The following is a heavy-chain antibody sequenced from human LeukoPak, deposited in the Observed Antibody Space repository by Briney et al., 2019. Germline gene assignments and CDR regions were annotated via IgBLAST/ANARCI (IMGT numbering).Heavy chain of an antibody. J-gene: IGHJ4*02. CDR2: IYTSGST. Sequence: TPSETLSLTCTVSGGSISSSSYYWSWIRQPAGKGLEWIGRIYTSGSTNYNPSLKSRVTMSVDTSKNQFSLKLSSVTAADTAVYYCAGGDYKRFDYWGQGTLVTVSS. V-gene: IGHV4-61*02. D-gene: IGHD4-17*01. CDR1: GGSISSSSYY. CDR3: AGGDYKRFDY.